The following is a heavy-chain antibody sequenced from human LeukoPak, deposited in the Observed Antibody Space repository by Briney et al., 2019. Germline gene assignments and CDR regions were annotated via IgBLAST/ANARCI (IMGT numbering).Heavy chain of an antibody. Sequence: SETLFLTCTVSGGSISSSSYYWGWIRQPPGKGLEWIGSIYYSGSTYYNPSLKSRVTISVDTSKNQFSLKLSSVTAADTAVYYCASQGYSSGFDYWGQGTLVTVSS. D-gene: IGHD6-19*01. CDR2: IYYSGST. CDR1: GGSISSSSYY. CDR3: ASQGYSSGFDY. V-gene: IGHV4-39*01. J-gene: IGHJ4*02.